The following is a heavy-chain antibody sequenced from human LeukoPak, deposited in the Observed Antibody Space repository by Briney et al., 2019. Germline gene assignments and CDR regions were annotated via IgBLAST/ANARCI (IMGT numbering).Heavy chain of an antibody. Sequence: GGSLRLSCAASGFTFSNAWMNWVRQAPGKGLEWVGRIKSKSDGGTTDLAAPVRGRFTASRDDSKNTLYLQMHSLRTEDTAVYYCTTARHIVIVPGPGYTYYGIDVWGQGTTVTVSS. V-gene: IGHV3-15*07. CDR2: IKSKSDGGTT. J-gene: IGHJ6*02. D-gene: IGHD2/OR15-2a*01. CDR1: GFTFSNAW. CDR3: TTARHIVIVPGPGYTYYGIDV.